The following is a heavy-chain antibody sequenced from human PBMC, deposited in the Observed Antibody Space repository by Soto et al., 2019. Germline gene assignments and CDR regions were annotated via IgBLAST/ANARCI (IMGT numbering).Heavy chain of an antibody. V-gene: IGHV5-51*01. CDR1: GYSFTTYW. CDR2: ICPGDSDT. CDR3: ARQNYASFYYAMDV. D-gene: IGHD1-7*01. J-gene: IGHJ6*02. Sequence: PGESLKISCKGSGYSFTTYWIGWVRQMPGEGLEWMGIICPGDSDTRYSPSFQGQVTISVDKSISTAYLQWSSLKASDTAMYYCARQNYASFYYAMDVWGQGTTVTVSS.